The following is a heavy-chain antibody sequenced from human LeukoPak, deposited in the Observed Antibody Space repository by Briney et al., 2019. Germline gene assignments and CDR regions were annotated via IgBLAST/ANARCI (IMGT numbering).Heavy chain of an antibody. D-gene: IGHD2-15*01. J-gene: IGHJ5*02. Sequence: PGGSLRLSCAASGFTFSSYSMNWVRQAPGKGLEWVSSISSSSSYIYYADSVKGRFTISRGNAKNSLYLQMNSLRAEDRAVYYCARGVRTVVVVAANNWFDPWGQGTLVTVSS. CDR2: ISSSSSYI. CDR1: GFTFSSYS. V-gene: IGHV3-21*01. CDR3: ARGVRTVVVVAANNWFDP.